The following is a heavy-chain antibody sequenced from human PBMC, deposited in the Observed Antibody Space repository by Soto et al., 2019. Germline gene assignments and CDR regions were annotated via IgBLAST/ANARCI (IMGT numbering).Heavy chain of an antibody. CDR3: AKDATRSSGWYHFDY. V-gene: IGHV3-23*01. CDR2: INDSGGST. D-gene: IGHD6-19*01. Sequence: GGSLRLSCADSGFTFSSFAMGWVRQAPGKGLEWVSVINDSGGSTYYADSVKGRFTISRDNSKNTLYLQMNSLRAEDTAVYYCAKDATRSSGWYHFDYWGQGALVTVSS. J-gene: IGHJ4*02. CDR1: GFTFSSFA.